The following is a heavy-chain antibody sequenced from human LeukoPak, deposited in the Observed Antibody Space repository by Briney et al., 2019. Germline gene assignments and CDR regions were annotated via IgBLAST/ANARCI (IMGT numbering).Heavy chain of an antibody. CDR3: ASLTTVNTV. J-gene: IGHJ4*02. V-gene: IGHV3-7*01. CDR1: GFTFSSSW. D-gene: IGHD4-17*01. CDR2: IKQDGSEK. Sequence: GGSLRLSCAASGFTFSSSWMSWVRQAPGKGLEWVANIKQDGSEKNYVDSVKGRFTVSRDNAKNSLFLQMNSLRAGDTAVYYCASLTTVNTVGGQGTLVAVSS.